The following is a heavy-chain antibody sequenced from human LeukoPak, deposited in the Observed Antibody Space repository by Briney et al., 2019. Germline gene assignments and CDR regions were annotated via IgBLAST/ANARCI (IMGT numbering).Heavy chain of an antibody. J-gene: IGHJ4*02. D-gene: IGHD3-16*02. CDR2: IYYSGST. V-gene: IGHV4-30-4*08. CDR3: ARLGYYDYVWGSYRWEYYFDY. Sequence: PSETLSRTCTVSGGSISSGDYYWSWIRQPPGKGLEWIGYIYYSGSTYYNPSLKSPVTISVDTSKNQFSLKLSSVTAADTAVYYCARLGYYDYVWGSYRWEYYFDYWGQGTLVTVSS. CDR1: GGSISSGDYY.